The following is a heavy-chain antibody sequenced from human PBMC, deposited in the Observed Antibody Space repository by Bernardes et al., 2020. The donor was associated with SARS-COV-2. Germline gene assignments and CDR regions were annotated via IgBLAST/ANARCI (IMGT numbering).Heavy chain of an antibody. CDR3: ARHEVDYFDY. V-gene: IGHV5-51*01. CDR1: GYSFTRYW. J-gene: IGHJ4*02. Sequence: GVSLKISCHGSGYSFTRYWIGWVRHMPGKGLEWMGIIYPGDSDTRYSPSFQGQVTISADKSISTAYLQWSSLKASDTAMYYCARHEVDYFDYWGQGTLVTVSS. CDR2: IYPGDSDT.